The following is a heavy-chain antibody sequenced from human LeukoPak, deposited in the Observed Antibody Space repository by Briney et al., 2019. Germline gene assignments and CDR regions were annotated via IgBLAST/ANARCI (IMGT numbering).Heavy chain of an antibody. D-gene: IGHD3-22*01. J-gene: IGHJ6*03. CDR1: GFTFSDYY. Sequence: SGGSLRLSCAASGFTFSDYYMSWIRQAPGKGLEWVSYISSSGSTIYYADSVKGRFTISRDNAKNSLYLQMNSLRAEDTAVYYCARDSSGYYYQYYYYYYMDVWGKGTTVTISS. V-gene: IGHV3-11*01. CDR2: ISSSGSTI. CDR3: ARDSSGYYYQYYYYYYMDV.